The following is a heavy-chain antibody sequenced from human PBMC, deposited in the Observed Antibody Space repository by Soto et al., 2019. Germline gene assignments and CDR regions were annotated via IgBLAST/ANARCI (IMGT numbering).Heavy chain of an antibody. Sequence: EVPLVESGGGLVKPGGSLRLSCAASGFTFSSYSMNWVRQAPGKGLEWVSSISSSSSYIYYADSVKGRFTISRDNAKNSLYLQTNSLRAEDTAVYYCARFRGGYYFDYWGQGTLVTVSS. CDR3: ARFRGGYYFDY. V-gene: IGHV3-21*01. D-gene: IGHD2-15*01. CDR1: GFTFSSYS. CDR2: ISSSSSYI. J-gene: IGHJ4*02.